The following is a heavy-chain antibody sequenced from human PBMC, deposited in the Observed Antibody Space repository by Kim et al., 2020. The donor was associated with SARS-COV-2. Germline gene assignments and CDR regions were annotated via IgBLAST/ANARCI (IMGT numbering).Heavy chain of an antibody. CDR1: GFTFSHFW. CDR2: IGEDGTGK. J-gene: IGHJ6*02. D-gene: IGHD2-2*01. V-gene: IGHV3-7*01. CDR3: VPATGGGFHPPGVAV. Sequence: GGSLRLSCVASGFTFSHFWMGWVRQAPGKGLEWLATIGEDGTGKYYVESVKGRFTISRDNAEKSLFLQMNSLRAEDTAVYYCVPATGGGFHPPGVAVWG.